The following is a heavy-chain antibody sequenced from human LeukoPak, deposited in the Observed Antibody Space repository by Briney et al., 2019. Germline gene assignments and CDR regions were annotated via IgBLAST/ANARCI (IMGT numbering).Heavy chain of an antibody. D-gene: IGHD3-10*01. J-gene: IGHJ2*01. V-gene: IGHV3-9*01. CDR1: GFTFDDYA. Sequence: GGSLRLSCAASGFTFDDYAMHWFRKAPGKGLEGVAGISWNSGSIGYADSVKGRFTISRDNAKNSLYLQVNSPRAEDTALTYWAKDMVRSVITSPGRGTFDYWGRGTLVTVSS. CDR2: ISWNSGSI. CDR3: AKDMVRSVITSPGRGTFDY.